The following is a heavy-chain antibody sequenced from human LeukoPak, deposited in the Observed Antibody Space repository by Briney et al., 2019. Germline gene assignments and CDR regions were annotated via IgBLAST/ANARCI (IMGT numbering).Heavy chain of an antibody. CDR3: AREVALGYNWFDP. V-gene: IGHV3-21*01. J-gene: IGHJ5*02. CDR2: ISSSSSYI. Sequence: GGSLRLSCAASGFTFSSYSMNWVRQAPGKGLEWVSSISSSSSYIYYADSVKGRFTISRDNAKSSLYLQMNSLRAEDTAVYYCAREVALGYNWFDPWGQGTLVTVSS. CDR1: GFTFSSYS. D-gene: IGHD5-12*01.